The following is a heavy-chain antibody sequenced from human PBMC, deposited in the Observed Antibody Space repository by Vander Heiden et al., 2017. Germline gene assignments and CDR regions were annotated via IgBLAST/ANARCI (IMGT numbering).Heavy chain of an antibody. CDR3: TRDLSPGGADV. CDR2: MFWEGGGT. CDR1: GVTLNRHA. J-gene: IGHJ6*02. V-gene: IGHV3-9*01. D-gene: IGHD3-10*01. Sequence: EVQLVESGGGLVLPGGSSRLSCAVCGVTLNRHAILSVRQPPGKGLEWVSGMFWEGGGTGYADSVRGRFTISRDTAKRSLYLQMNSLRPDDTAVYYCTRDLSPGGADVWGQGTTVTVS.